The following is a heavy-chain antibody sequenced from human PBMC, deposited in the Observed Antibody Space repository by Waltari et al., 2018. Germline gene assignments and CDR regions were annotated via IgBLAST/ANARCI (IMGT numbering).Heavy chain of an antibody. J-gene: IGHJ6*03. Sequence: EVQLVQSGAEVKKPGESLKISCKGSGYSFTSYWIGWVRQMPGKGLEWMGIIYPGDSDTRYSPSFQGQVTISADKSISTAYLQWSSLKASDTAMYYCARDREYSSSYSYMDVWGKGTTVTVSS. CDR1: GYSFTSYW. V-gene: IGHV5-51*01. CDR2: IYPGDSDT. D-gene: IGHD6-6*01. CDR3: ARDREYSSSYSYMDV.